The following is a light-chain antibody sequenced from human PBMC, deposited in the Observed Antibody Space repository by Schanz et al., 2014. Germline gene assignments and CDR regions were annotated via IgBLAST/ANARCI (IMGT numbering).Light chain of an antibody. J-gene: IGLJ3*02. CDR3: SSYTSSTPLV. Sequence: QSALTQPASVSGSPGQSITISCTGTSSDVGGYNYVSWYQHHPGKAPKLMIYDVSNRPSGVSNRFSGSKSGNTASLTISGLQAEDEADYYCSSYTSSTPLVFGGGTKLTVL. CDR1: SSDVGGYNY. CDR2: DVS. V-gene: IGLV2-14*03.